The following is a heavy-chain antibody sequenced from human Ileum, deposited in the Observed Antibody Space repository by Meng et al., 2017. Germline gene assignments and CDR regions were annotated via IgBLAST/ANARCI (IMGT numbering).Heavy chain of an antibody. D-gene: IGHD1-26*01. CDR3: AASLDGNRFDP. V-gene: IGHV4-30-4*01. J-gene: IGHJ5*02. CDR2: IFDTGPP. CDR1: GGSISSGDYY. Sequence: VQLQESGPGLVKSSQTLSLTCTVSGGSISSGDYYWSWIRQPPGKGCGWIGYIFDTGPPSYSPPLRSRLSISMDTSKNQFSLRLTSVSAADTAVYYCAASLDGNRFDPWGQGTLVTVSS.